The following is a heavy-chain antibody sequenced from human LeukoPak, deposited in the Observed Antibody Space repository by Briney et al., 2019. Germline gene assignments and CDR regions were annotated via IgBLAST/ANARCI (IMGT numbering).Heavy chain of an antibody. Sequence: GGSLRLSCAASGFTFSSYGMHWVRQAPGKGLEWVAFIRYDGSNKYCADSVKGRFTISRDNSKNTLYLQMNSLRAEDTAVYYCAKKGYGDYVHFDYWGQGTLVTVSS. CDR1: GFTFSSYG. D-gene: IGHD4-17*01. J-gene: IGHJ4*02. CDR2: IRYDGSNK. V-gene: IGHV3-30*02. CDR3: AKKGYGDYVHFDY.